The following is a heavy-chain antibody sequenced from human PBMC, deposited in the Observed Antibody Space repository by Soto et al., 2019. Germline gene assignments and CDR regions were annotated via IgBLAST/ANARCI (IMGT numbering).Heavy chain of an antibody. CDR1: GFTFSSYA. V-gene: IGHV3-23*01. Sequence: EVQLLESGGGLVQPGGSLRLSCAASGFTFSSYAMNWVRQAPGKGLEWFSAISGSGGSTYYADSVKGRFTISRDTSKNTLYLQMNSLRAEDTAVYYCAKDRGGYCTNVVCSTLGGFDYWGQGTLVTVSS. J-gene: IGHJ4*02. D-gene: IGHD2-8*01. CDR3: AKDRGGYCTNVVCSTLGGFDY. CDR2: ISGSGGST.